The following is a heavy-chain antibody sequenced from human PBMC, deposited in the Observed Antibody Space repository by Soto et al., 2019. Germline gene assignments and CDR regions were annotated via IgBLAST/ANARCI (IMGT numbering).Heavy chain of an antibody. CDR3: GRGGYDSSGYYPYDAFDI. J-gene: IGHJ3*02. Sequence: QVQLVESGGGVVQPGRSLRLSCAGSGFTFSSYAMHWVRQAPGKGLEWVAVISYDGSNKYYADSVKGRFTISRDNSKNTLYLQMNSLRAEDTAVYYCGRGGYDSSGYYPYDAFDIWGQGTMVTVSS. D-gene: IGHD3-22*01. CDR2: ISYDGSNK. CDR1: GFTFSSYA. V-gene: IGHV3-30-3*01.